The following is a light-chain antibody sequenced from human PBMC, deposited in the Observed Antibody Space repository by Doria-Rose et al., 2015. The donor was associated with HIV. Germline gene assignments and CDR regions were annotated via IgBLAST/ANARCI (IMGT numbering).Light chain of an antibody. J-gene: IGLJ2*01. V-gene: IGLV2-23*01. Sequence: GTSSDVGRYNLVSWYQHHPGKAPKLIIYEATKRPSGVSNRFSDSKSGNTASLTISRLQADDEADYYCCSYAGSSNVVFGGGTKLTAL. CDR3: CSYAGSSNVV. CDR1: SSDVGRYNL. CDR2: EAT.